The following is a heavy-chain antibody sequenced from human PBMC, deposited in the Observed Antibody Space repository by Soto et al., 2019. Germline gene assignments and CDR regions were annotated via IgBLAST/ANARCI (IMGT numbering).Heavy chain of an antibody. J-gene: IGHJ4*02. Sequence: PSQTLSLTCAISGDSVSSNSAAWNWIRQSPSRGLEWLGRTYYRSKWYNDYAVSVKSRITINPDTSKNQFSLQLNSVTPEDTAVYYCSHSSGYFDNFDYWGQGTLVTVSS. CDR3: SHSSGYFDNFDY. V-gene: IGHV6-1*01. D-gene: IGHD3-22*01. CDR1: GDSVSSNSAA. CDR2: TYYRSKWYN.